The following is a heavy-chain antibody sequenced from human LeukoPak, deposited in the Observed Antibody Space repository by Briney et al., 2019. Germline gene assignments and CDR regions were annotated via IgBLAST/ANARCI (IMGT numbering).Heavy chain of an antibody. CDR1: GFTFSSYS. J-gene: IGHJ4*02. CDR3: ARGGSGWPIDY. CDR2: ISSSSSYI. Sequence: PGGSLRLSCAASGFTFSSYSMNWVRQAPGEGVEWVSSISSSSSYIYYADSVKGRFTISRDNAKNSLYLQMNSLRAEDTAVYYCARGGSGWPIDYWGQGTLVTVSS. D-gene: IGHD6-19*01. V-gene: IGHV3-21*01.